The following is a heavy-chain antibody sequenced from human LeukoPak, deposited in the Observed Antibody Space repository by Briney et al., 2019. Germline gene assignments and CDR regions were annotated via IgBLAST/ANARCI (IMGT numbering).Heavy chain of an antibody. CDR1: GFTFSSYA. CDR3: ARADVEWELLTQLDY. J-gene: IGHJ4*02. D-gene: IGHD1-26*01. CDR2: ISGSGGST. Sequence: PGGSLRLSCAASGFTFSSYAMSWVRQAPGKGLEWVSAISGSGGSTYYADSVKGRFTISRDNSKNTLYLQMNSLRAEDTAVYYCARADVEWELLTQLDYWGQGTLVTVSS. V-gene: IGHV3-23*01.